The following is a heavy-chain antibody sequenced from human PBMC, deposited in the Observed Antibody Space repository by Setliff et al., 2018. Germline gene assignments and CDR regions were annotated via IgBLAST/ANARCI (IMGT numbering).Heavy chain of an antibody. V-gene: IGHV4-59*01. J-gene: IGHJ6*03. CDR1: GGSISSYY. Sequence: SETLSLTCTVSGGSISSYYWSWIRQPAGKGLEWIGHIYYSGSTNYNPSLKSRVTISVDTSKNQFSLKLSSVTAADTAVYYCARGETSSGWYIYYYYYMDVWGKGTTVTVSS. CDR3: ARGETSSGWYIYYYYYMDV. D-gene: IGHD6-19*01. CDR2: IYYSGST.